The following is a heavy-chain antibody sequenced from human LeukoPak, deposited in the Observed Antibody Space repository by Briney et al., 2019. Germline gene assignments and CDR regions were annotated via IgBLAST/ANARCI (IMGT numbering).Heavy chain of an antibody. CDR2: IHPGDSDT. CDR3: ARFVGACSGGSCYSDY. V-gene: IGHV5-51*01. CDR1: GYSFTTFW. Sequence: GESLKISCEASGYSFTTFWIGWVRQMPGKGLEWMGIIHPGDSDTTYSPSFQGQVTISADKSINTAYLHWSSLKTSDTAMYYCARFVGACSGGSCYSDYWGQGTLVTVSS. J-gene: IGHJ4*02. D-gene: IGHD2-15*01.